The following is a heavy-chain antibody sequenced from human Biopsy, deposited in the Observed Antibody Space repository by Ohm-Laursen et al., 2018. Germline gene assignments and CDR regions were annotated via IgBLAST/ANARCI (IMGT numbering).Heavy chain of an antibody. J-gene: IGHJ4*02. CDR1: GGTFSNYA. V-gene: IGHV1-69*10. D-gene: IGHD3-3*01. CDR3: ATPFQYYDSWGGYPPFDH. CDR2: IIAVSGLV. Sequence: SVKVSCKASGGTFSNYAISWVRQAPGEGLEWMGGIIAVSGLVNYAPKFQGRVRVTADKSTTTAYMELSNLKSEDTAVYYCATPFQYYDSWGGYPPFDHWGQGTLVTVSS.